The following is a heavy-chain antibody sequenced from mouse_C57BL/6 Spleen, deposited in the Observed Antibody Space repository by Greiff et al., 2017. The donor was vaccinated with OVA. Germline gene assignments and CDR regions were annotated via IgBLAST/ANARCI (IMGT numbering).Heavy chain of an antibody. J-gene: IGHJ2*01. CDR2: IHPNSGST. V-gene: IGHV1-64*01. D-gene: IGHD1-3*01. Sequence: VQLQQPGAELVKPGASVKLSCKASGYTFTSYWMHWVKQRPGQGLEWIGMIHPNSGSTNYNEKFKSKATLTVDKSSSTAYMQLSSLTSEDSAVYYCAREGKTGNFDYWGQGTTLTVSS. CDR1: GYTFTSYW. CDR3: AREGKTGNFDY.